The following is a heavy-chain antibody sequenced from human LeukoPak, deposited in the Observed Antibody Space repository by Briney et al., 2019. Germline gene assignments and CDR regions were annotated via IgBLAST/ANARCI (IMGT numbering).Heavy chain of an antibody. CDR3: AKYYADTSTYSYFDL. Sequence: GGSLRLSCVASGFGFSRNGMSWVRQTPGKGLQWISSLSSSGGGTYYADSVNGRFTISRDNSKNILYLHMNSLTVEDSAVYYCAKYYADTSTYSYFDLWGQGTLVTVSS. CDR1: GFGFSRNG. CDR2: LSSSGGGT. D-gene: IGHD2/OR15-2a*01. V-gene: IGHV3-23*01. J-gene: IGHJ4*02.